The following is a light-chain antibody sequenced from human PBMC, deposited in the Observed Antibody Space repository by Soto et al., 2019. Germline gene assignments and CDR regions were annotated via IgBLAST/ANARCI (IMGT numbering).Light chain of an antibody. CDR3: QQYYKWPPIT. CDR2: GAS. J-gene: IGKJ5*01. Sequence: EVVMTQSPATLSVSPGERATLSCWASQSVSSSLAWYEQKPGQAPRLLIYGASTRATGIPARFSGSGSGTEFTLTINSLQSEDFALYYCQQYYKWPPITVGQGTRLEIK. V-gene: IGKV3-15*01. CDR1: QSVSSS.